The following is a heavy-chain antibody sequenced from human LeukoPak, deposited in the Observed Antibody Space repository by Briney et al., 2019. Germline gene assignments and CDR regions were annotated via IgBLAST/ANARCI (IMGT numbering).Heavy chain of an antibody. Sequence: SETLSLTCTVSGGSISSYYWSWIRQPPGKGPEWIGYIYYSGSTNYNPSLKSRVTISVDTSKNQFSLKLSSVTAADTAVYYCARAKYYDFWSGYYFDYWGQGTLVTVSS. CDR1: GGSISSYY. J-gene: IGHJ4*02. CDR3: ARAKYYDFWSGYYFDY. CDR2: IYYSGST. D-gene: IGHD3-3*01. V-gene: IGHV4-59*01.